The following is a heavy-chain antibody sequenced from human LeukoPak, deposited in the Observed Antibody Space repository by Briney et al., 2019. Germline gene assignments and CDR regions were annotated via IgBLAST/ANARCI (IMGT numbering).Heavy chain of an antibody. V-gene: IGHV4-39*01. Sequence: SETLSRTCTVSGGSISSGSYYWGWIRQPPGKGREWIGSIYFRGSTYYNPSLMSRVTISVDTSKNQFSLKLSSVTAADTAVYYCARLGYSSGNWFDPWGQGTLVTVSS. CDR3: ARLGYSSGNWFDP. D-gene: IGHD6-19*01. CDR2: IYFRGST. J-gene: IGHJ5*02. CDR1: GGSISSGSYY.